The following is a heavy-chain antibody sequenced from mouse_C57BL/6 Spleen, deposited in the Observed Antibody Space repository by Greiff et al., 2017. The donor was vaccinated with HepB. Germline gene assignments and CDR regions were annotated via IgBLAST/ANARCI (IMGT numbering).Heavy chain of an antibody. Sequence: VQLQQSGAELVKPGASVKLSCKASGYTFTSYWMQWVKQRPGQGLEWIGEIDPSDSYTNYNQKFKGKATLTVDTSSSTAYMQLSSLTSEDSAVYYCARIPLITTVVATRYFDVWGTGTTVTVSS. D-gene: IGHD1-1*01. CDR1: GYTFTSYW. CDR2: IDPSDSYT. J-gene: IGHJ1*03. V-gene: IGHV1-50*01. CDR3: ARIPLITTVVATRYFDV.